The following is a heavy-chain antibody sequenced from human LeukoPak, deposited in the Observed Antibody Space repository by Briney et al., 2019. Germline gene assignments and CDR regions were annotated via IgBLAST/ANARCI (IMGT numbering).Heavy chain of an antibody. D-gene: IGHD2-21*02. V-gene: IGHV3-23*01. Sequence: GGSLRLSCEVSGFTFSNYGMTWVRQTPGKGLEWVSAISGSGGDRTYYAEYVKGRFTISRDNSKNTLYLQMNSLRTEDTARYSCAKTLMRIVVVTAVFGGDYFFDAWGPGTLVTVSS. CDR1: GFTFSNYG. J-gene: IGHJ4*02. CDR2: ISGSGGDRT. CDR3: AKTLMRIVVVTAVFGGDYFFDA.